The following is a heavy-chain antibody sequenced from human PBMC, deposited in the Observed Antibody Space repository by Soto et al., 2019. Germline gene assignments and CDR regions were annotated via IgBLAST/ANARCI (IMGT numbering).Heavy chain of an antibody. D-gene: IGHD6-13*01. CDR3: ARKSSSWYHDYYYKISV. Sequence: SVKVSCKASGGTFSTYAISWVRQAPGQGLEWMGGIIPIFGTANYAQKFQGRVTITADESTSTAYMGLSSLISEDTAVYYFARKSSSWYHDYYYKISVLGQGNTVTVS. V-gene: IGHV1-69*13. J-gene: IGHJ6*02. CDR1: GGTFSTYA. CDR2: IIPIFGTA.